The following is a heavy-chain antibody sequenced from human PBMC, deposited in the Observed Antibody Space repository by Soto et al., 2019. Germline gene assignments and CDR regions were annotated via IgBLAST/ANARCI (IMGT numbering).Heavy chain of an antibody. D-gene: IGHD3-16*01. Sequence: EVQLVESGGGLVQPGGSLRLSCAASGFTVSTKYMSWVRQAPGKGLEWVSVIYSGGSTFYADSVRSRFTISGDNSKNTGNLQMNSLRAEDAAVYYCARDPWAADYWGQGTLVTVSS. V-gene: IGHV3-66*01. CDR1: GFTVSTKY. CDR3: ARDPWAADY. J-gene: IGHJ4*02. CDR2: IYSGGST.